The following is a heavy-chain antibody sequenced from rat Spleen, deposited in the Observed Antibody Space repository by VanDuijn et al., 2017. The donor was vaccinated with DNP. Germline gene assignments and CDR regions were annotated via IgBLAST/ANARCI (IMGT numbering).Heavy chain of an antibody. CDR1: GFSLTGYN. D-gene: IGHD1-1*01. Sequence: QVQLKESGPGLVQPSQTLSLTCTVAGFSLTGYNVHWVRQHSGKGLEWMGVIWMGGTTNYNSIFKSRLSISRDTSKSQVFLKLNSLQTEDTATYYCARDGQWDYLDYWGQGVMVTVSS. CDR2: IWMGGTT. CDR3: ARDGQWDYLDY. J-gene: IGHJ2*01. V-gene: IGHV2-30*01.